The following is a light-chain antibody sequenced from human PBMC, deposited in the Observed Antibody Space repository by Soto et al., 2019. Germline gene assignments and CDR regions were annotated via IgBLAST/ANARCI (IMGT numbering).Light chain of an antibody. CDR1: QSVSNNY. V-gene: IGKV3-20*01. CDR3: HHYGRSAIFT. J-gene: IGKJ3*01. Sequence: EIVLTQSPGTLSLSPGERATLSCRASQSVSNNYLAWYQQKPGQAPRLLISGASNRATGIPDRFSGSGSGTDFTLAISRLEPEDFAVYYCHHYGRSAIFTFGPGTTVDIK. CDR2: GAS.